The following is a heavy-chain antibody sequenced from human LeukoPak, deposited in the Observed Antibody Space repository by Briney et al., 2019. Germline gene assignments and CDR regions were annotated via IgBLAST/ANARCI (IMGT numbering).Heavy chain of an antibody. CDR1: GGSFSGYY. Sequence: PSETLSLTCAVYGGSFSGYYWSWIRQPPGKGLEWIGEINHSGSTNYNPSLKSRVTISVDTSKNQFPLKLSSVTAADTAVYYCARGGATMVRGVHGYWGQGTLVTVSS. D-gene: IGHD3-10*01. CDR2: INHSGST. V-gene: IGHV4-34*01. CDR3: ARGGATMVRGVHGY. J-gene: IGHJ4*02.